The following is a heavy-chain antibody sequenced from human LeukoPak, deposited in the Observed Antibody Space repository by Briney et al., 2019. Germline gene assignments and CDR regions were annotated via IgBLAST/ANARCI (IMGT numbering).Heavy chain of an antibody. V-gene: IGHV1-18*04. CDR1: GYTFSSYA. CDR3: ALNHLRYFDWLLAIDY. J-gene: IGHJ4*02. D-gene: IGHD3-9*01. CDR2: ISAYNGNT. Sequence: ASVTVSCKASGYTFSSYAISCVRHAPGQRPERMVWISAYNGNTNYAQKLQCRVTMTTDTSTSTAYMELRSLRSGDTAVYYCALNHLRYFDWLLAIDYWGQGTLVTVSS.